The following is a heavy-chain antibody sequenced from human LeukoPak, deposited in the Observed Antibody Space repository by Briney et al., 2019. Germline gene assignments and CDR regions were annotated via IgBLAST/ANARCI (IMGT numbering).Heavy chain of an antibody. V-gene: IGHV4-34*01. CDR3: ARYGYYDSSGYHKIDY. D-gene: IGHD3-22*01. J-gene: IGHJ4*02. CDR1: GGSFSGYY. Sequence: SETLSLTCAVYGGSFSGYYWSWIRQPPGKGLEWTGEINHSGSTNYNPSLKSRVTISVDTSKNQFSLKLSSVTAADTAVYYCARYGYYDSSGYHKIDYWGQGTLVTVSS. CDR2: INHSGST.